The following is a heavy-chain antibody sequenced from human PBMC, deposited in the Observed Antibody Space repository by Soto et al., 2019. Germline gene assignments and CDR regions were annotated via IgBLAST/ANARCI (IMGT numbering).Heavy chain of an antibody. CDR1: GDSVSSNSAA. CDR2: TYYRSKWYN. J-gene: IGHJ4*02. D-gene: IGHD2-2*01. V-gene: IGHV6-1*01. CDR3: ARENLNQRYCSSTSCRRYFDY. Sequence: SQTLSLTCAFSGDSVSSNSAAWNWIRQSPSRGLEWLGRTYYRSKWYNDYAVSVKSRITINPDTSKNQFSLQLNSVTPEDTAVYYCARENLNQRYCSSTSCRRYFDYWGQGTLVTVSS.